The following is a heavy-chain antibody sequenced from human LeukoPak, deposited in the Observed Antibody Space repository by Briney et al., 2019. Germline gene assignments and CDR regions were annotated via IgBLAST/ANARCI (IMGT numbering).Heavy chain of an antibody. J-gene: IGHJ6*03. V-gene: IGHV1-69*04. CDR2: IIPILGIA. CDR1: GGTFSSYA. Sequence: SVKVSCKASGGTFSSYAISWVRQAPGQGLEWMGRIIPILGIANYAQKFQGRVTITADKSTSTAYMELSSLRSEDTAVYYCARETPGGYDSFVYYYYMDVWGKGTTVTVSS. D-gene: IGHD5-12*01. CDR3: ARETPGGYDSFVYYYYMDV.